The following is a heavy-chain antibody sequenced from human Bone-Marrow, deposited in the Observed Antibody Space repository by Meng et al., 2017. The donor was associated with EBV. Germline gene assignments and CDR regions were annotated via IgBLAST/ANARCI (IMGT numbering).Heavy chain of an antibody. Sequence: QVQLVQVGAEVKKPGASVKVSCKASGYTFTGYYMHWVRQAPGQGLEWMGRINPNSGGTNYAQKFQGRVTMTRDTSISTAYMELSRLRSDDTAVYYCARMSYGSGSYYNWFDPWGQGTLVTVSS. CDR2: INPNSGGT. CDR1: GYTFTGYY. CDR3: ARMSYGSGSYYNWFDP. D-gene: IGHD3-10*01. J-gene: IGHJ5*02. V-gene: IGHV1-2*06.